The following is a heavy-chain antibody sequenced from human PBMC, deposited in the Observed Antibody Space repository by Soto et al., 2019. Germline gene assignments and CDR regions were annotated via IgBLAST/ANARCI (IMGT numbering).Heavy chain of an antibody. D-gene: IGHD6-13*01. CDR1: GFTFSNYW. CDR2: ITSDGSST. J-gene: IGHJ4*02. V-gene: IGHV3-74*01. CDR3: ASGLVEYSSSWYDY. Sequence: EVQLVESGGGLVQPGGSLRLSCAASGFTFSNYWMHWVRQDPGKGLVWVSRITSDGSSTNYADSVKGRFTISRDNAKNTLYLQMNSLRAEDTAVYYCASGLVEYSSSWYDYWGQGTLVTVSS.